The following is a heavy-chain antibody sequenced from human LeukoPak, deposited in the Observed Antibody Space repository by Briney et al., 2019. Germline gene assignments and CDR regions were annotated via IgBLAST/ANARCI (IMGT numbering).Heavy chain of an antibody. D-gene: IGHD3-9*01. CDR1: GFTFSSYS. CDR3: ARDSVRSDLRLRYFDKDI. J-gene: IGHJ3*02. Sequence: GGSLRLSCAASGFTFSSYSMNWVRQAPGKGLEWVSYISSSSSTIYYADSVKGRFTISRDNSKNTLYLQMNSLRAEDTAVYYCARDSVRSDLRLRYFDKDIWGQGTMVTVSS. CDR2: ISSSSSTI. V-gene: IGHV3-48*01.